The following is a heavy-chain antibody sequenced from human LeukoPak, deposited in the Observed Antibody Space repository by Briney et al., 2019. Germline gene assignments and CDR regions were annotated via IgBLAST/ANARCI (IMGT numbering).Heavy chain of an antibody. J-gene: IGHJ4*02. Sequence: PSETLSLTCTVSGGSISSYYWSWIRQPPGKGLEWIGYVYYSGSTNYNPSLKSRVTISVDTSKNQFSLKLSSVTAADTAVYYCARGVYYDFWSGYYTDFYVDYWGQGTLVTVSS. CDR3: ARGVYYDFWSGYYTDFYVDY. V-gene: IGHV4-59*01. D-gene: IGHD3-3*01. CDR2: VYYSGST. CDR1: GGSISSYY.